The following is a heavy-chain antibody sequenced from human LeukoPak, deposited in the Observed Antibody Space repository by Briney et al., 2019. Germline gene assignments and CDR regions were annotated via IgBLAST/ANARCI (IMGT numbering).Heavy chain of an antibody. J-gene: IGHJ6*02. Sequence: SETLSLTCTVSGGSISSGGHSWSWIRQPPGKGLEWIGYIYHSGSGSTYYNPSLKSRVTISIDKSKNQFSLKLTSVTAADTALFFCARGYDIDVWGQGTTVTVSS. CDR1: GGSISSGGHS. CDR2: IYHSGSGST. V-gene: IGHV4-30-2*01. CDR3: ARGYDIDV.